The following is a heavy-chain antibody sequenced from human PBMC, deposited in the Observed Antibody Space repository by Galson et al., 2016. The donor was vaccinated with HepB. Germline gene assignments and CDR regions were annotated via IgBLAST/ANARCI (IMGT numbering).Heavy chain of an antibody. V-gene: IGHV4-34*01. CDR1: RGSFSGYY. D-gene: IGHD3-22*01. Sequence: ETLSLTCAVYRGSFSGYYWTWIRQPPGKGLEWIGEINQSGSTNRNPSLKSRVTISVDTSKKQFSLKLTYLTAADTAVYYCARDDHYVRSGFDHWGQGTLVTVSS. CDR2: INQSGST. CDR3: ARDDHYVRSGFDH. J-gene: IGHJ4*02.